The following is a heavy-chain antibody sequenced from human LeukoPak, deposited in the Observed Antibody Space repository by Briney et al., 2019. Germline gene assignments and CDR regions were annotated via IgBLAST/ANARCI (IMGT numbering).Heavy chain of an antibody. J-gene: IGHJ4*02. D-gene: IGHD2/OR15-2a*01. Sequence: GGSLRLSCAASGFTFRSNGMHWVRQAPGRGLEWVTYIWYDGSDADYADPVKGRFTISRDNSRNTLYLQMNSLRAEDTAVYYCARYTTGHGFDVWSQGTLVTVSS. CDR2: IWYDGSDA. CDR1: GFTFRSNG. V-gene: IGHV3-33*08. CDR3: ARYTTGHGFDV.